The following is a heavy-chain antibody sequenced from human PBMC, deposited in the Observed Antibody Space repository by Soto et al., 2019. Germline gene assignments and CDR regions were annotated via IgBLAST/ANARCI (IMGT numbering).Heavy chain of an antibody. Sequence: QVRLVQSGDEVKTPGASVKVSCQASGYTFNDYAVSWVRQAPGQGLEWMGWISPSTGDTDQARNCQDRSTMTLDTSTNTAYMELRSLRSDDTAVYYCVRCYCSLGSCYACWHFDLWGRGTLVTVSS. J-gene: IGHJ2*01. CDR3: VRCYCSLGSCYACWHFDL. CDR1: GYTFNDYA. D-gene: IGHD2-15*01. V-gene: IGHV1-18*01. CDR2: ISPSTGDT.